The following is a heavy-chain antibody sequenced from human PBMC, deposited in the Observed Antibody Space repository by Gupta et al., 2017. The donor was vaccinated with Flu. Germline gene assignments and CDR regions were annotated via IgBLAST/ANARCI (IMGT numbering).Heavy chain of an antibody. J-gene: IGHJ4*02. CDR1: GYSFTNFW. V-gene: IGHV5-51*03. Sequence: EVQLVQSGAEVKKPGESLKMSCKGSGYSFTNFWIGWVRQMPGKGLEWMGGIYPSDSDTKYSPSFQGQVTISADQSTSIAFLQWSSLKASDTAMYDCVRLGGFGDYYADHWGQGTLVTVSS. CDR3: VRLGGFGDYYADH. CDR2: IYPSDSDT. D-gene: IGHD4-17*01.